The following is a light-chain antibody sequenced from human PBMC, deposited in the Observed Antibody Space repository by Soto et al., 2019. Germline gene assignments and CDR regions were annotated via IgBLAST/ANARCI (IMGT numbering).Light chain of an antibody. CDR2: DAS. J-gene: IGKJ1*01. V-gene: IGKV1-5*01. Sequence: DIQMTQSPSTLSASVEDRVTITCRASQSISWYLAWYQQKPGKAPKLLIYDASRLKSGVPSRFSGSGSGTEFTLTISSLQRDDFATYYCQQYDSYSSWTLGQGTKVEVK. CDR3: QQYDSYSSWT. CDR1: QSISWY.